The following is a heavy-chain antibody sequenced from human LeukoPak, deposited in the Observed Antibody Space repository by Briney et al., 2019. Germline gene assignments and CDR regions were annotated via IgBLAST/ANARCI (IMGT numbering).Heavy chain of an antibody. CDR2: IWYDGSNK. J-gene: IGHJ4*02. CDR3: ARDRRGYVGSFDY. CDR1: GFTFSSYG. D-gene: IGHD5-12*01. Sequence: PGGSLRLSCAASGFTFSSYGMHWVRQAPGKGLEWVAVIWYDGSNKYYADSVKGRFTISRDNSKNTLYLQMNSLRAEDTAVYYCARDRRGYVGSFDYWGQGTLVTVSS. V-gene: IGHV3-33*01.